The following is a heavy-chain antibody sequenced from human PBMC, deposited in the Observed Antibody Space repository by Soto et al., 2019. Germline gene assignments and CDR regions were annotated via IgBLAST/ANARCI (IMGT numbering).Heavy chain of an antibody. CDR3: ARHFTTMVRGVIVSGDYYYGMDV. D-gene: IGHD3-10*01. J-gene: IGHJ6*02. CDR1: GYSFTSYW. Sequence: XESLTISCKGSGYSFTSYWIGWVRQMRGKGLEWMGIIYPGDSDTRYSPSFQGQVTISADKSISTAYLQWSSLKASDTAMYYCARHFTTMVRGVIVSGDYYYGMDVWGQGTTVTVSS. CDR2: IYPGDSDT. V-gene: IGHV5-51*01.